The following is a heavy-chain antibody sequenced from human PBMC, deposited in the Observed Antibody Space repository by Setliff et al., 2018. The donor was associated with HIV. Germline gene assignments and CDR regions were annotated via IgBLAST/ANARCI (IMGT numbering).Heavy chain of an antibody. D-gene: IGHD2-21*01. CDR2: INTYNGNT. Sequence: ASVKVSCKASGGTFSSYAINWLRQAPGQGLEWMGWINTYNGNTKYGQKFQGSVTLTTDTSTSTVYMELRNLRSDDTAVYFCARGGPARVALLYWFDPWGQGTLVTVSS. J-gene: IGHJ5*02. V-gene: IGHV1-18*01. CDR3: ARGGPARVALLYWFDP. CDR1: GGTFSSYA.